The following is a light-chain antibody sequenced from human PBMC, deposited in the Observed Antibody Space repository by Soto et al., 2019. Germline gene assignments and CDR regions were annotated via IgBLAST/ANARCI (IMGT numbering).Light chain of an antibody. Sequence: QSALTQPPSASGSPGQSVTISCTGTGSDVGGYNFVSWYQQHPGKAPKLMIYEVTKRPSGVPDRFSGSKSGNTASLTVSGLQAEDEAGYYCSSYAGSNNYVVFGGGTQLTVL. V-gene: IGLV2-8*01. CDR2: EVT. CDR3: SSYAGSNNYVV. CDR1: GSDVGGYNF. J-gene: IGLJ2*01.